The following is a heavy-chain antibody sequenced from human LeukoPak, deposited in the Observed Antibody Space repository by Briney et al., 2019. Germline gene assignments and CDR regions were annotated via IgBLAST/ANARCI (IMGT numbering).Heavy chain of an antibody. CDR3: TRETGSYYSLGY. V-gene: IGHV3-7*01. D-gene: IGHD1-26*01. Sequence: GGSLRLSCAASGFTFSSYWMSWVRQAPGKGLEWVANIKQDGSEKFYVDSVKGRFTISRDNAKNTLYLQMDSLRAEDTAMYYCTRETGSYYSLGYWGQGTLVTVSS. CDR2: IKQDGSEK. J-gene: IGHJ4*02. CDR1: GFTFSSYW.